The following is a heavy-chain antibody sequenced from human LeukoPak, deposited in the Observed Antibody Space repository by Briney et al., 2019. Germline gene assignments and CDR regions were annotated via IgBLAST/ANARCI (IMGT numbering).Heavy chain of an antibody. CDR3: TRDLAVYGYNGAGDS. V-gene: IGHV4-59*11. CDR1: GYAINSHY. CDR2: INNGRP. D-gene: IGHD5-24*01. Sequence: SETLSLTCTVPGYAINSHYWSWIRQAPGKGLDFIAYINNGRPKYSPSLRRGVSVSLDTSRRQFSLKLSSVTAADTAVYYCTRDLAVYGYNGAGDSWGPGTLVTVSS. J-gene: IGHJ4*02.